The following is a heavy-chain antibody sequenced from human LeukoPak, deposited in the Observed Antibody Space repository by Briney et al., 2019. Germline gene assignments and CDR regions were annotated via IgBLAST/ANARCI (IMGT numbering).Heavy chain of an antibody. Sequence: ASVKVSCKASGYTFTGYYMYWVRQAPGQGLEWMGWINTNSGGTNYAQKFQGRVTMTRDTSISTAYMELSRLRSDDTAVYYCARAGVRSGWYVNWGQGTLVTVSS. J-gene: IGHJ4*02. CDR2: INTNSGGT. CDR3: ARAGVRSGWYVN. CDR1: GYTFTGYY. D-gene: IGHD6-19*01. V-gene: IGHV1-2*02.